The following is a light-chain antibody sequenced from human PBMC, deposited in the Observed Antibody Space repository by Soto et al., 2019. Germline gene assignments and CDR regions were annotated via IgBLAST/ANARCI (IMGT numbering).Light chain of an antibody. J-gene: IGLJ1*01. CDR1: SSDVGNYHY. CDR2: DAI. V-gene: IGLV2-8*01. Sequence: QSALTQPPSASGSPGQSVTISCTGTSSDVGNYHYVSWFQQHPGKAPRLIIYDAIKRPSGVPDRFSGSKSGNTASLTVSGLQAEDEGDYDCCSYAGGFYVFGTGTKLTVL. CDR3: CSYAGGFYV.